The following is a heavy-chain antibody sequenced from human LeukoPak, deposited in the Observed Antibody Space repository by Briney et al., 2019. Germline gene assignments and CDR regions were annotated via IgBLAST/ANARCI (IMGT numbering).Heavy chain of an antibody. CDR3: TKINAYHYDSSGYYFDY. CDR1: GFTFSSYA. V-gene: IGHV3-23*01. J-gene: IGHJ4*02. D-gene: IGHD3-22*01. CDR2: ISGSGGNT. Sequence: GGSLRLSCAASGFTFSSYAMNWVRQAPGKGLEWVSGISGSGGNTYYADSVGGRFTISRDNSKSTLYLQMNSLRAEDTAVYYCTKINAYHYDSSGYYFDYWGQGTLVTVSS.